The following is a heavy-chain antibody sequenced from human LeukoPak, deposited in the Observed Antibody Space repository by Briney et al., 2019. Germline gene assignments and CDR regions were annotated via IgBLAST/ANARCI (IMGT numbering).Heavy chain of an antibody. CDR1: GYTFTGYY. Sequence: ASVKVSCKASGYTFTGYYMHWVRQAPGQGLGWMGWINPNSGGTNYAQKFQGRVTMTRDTSISTAYMELSRLRSEDTAVYYCARAGGYCGRISCPYYFDYWGQGSLVAVSS. V-gene: IGHV1-2*02. J-gene: IGHJ4*02. CDR2: INPNSGGT. D-gene: IGHD2-15*01. CDR3: ARAGGYCGRISCPYYFDY.